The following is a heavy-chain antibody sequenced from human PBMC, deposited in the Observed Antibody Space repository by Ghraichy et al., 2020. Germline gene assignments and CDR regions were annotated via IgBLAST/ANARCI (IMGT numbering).Heavy chain of an antibody. J-gene: IGHJ4*02. V-gene: IGHV3-53*01. D-gene: IGHD3-16*01. Sequence: GGSLRLSCAASGFSVNNNYMSWVRQAPGKGLEWVSVIYSGGSTYHVASVKGRFTISRDNSKNTVYLQMNSLRAEDTAVYYCARASRTGGGDYWGQGTLVTVSS. CDR3: ARASRTGGGDY. CDR1: GFSVNNNY. CDR2: IYSGGST.